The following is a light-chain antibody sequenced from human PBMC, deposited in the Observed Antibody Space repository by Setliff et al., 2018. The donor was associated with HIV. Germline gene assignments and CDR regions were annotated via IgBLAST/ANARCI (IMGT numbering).Light chain of an antibody. CDR2: DVI. J-gene: IGLJ1*01. CDR3: SSYTTSSTLYV. Sequence: QSVLTQPASVSGSPGQSITISCTGIGSDVGGYYSVSWYQQHPGKAPKLMIYDVINRPSGVSNRFSGSRSGNTASLTISGLQVEDEADYYCSSYTTSSTLYVFGPGTKVTVL. V-gene: IGLV2-14*03. CDR1: GSDVGGYYS.